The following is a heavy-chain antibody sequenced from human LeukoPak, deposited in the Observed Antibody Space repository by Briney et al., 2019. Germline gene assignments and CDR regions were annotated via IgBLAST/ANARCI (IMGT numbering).Heavy chain of an antibody. V-gene: IGHV3-74*01. CDR1: GFTFSGYG. D-gene: IGHD1-20*01. CDR2: SNNDGSFT. CDR3: ARDGSNWHVDY. J-gene: IGHJ4*02. Sequence: PGGTLSLSCAASGFTFSGYGMHWGRHAPAKGRVWGSVSNNDGSFTTYADPVKGRLTTSTENPKNTLFPQLRSLRTAKTRGFYFARDGSNWHVDYWGQGTLVTVSS.